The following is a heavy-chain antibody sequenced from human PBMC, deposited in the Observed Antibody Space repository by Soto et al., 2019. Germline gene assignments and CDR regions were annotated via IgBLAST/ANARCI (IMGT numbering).Heavy chain of an antibody. V-gene: IGHV1-69*06. J-gene: IGHJ1*01. D-gene: IGHD6-13*01. Sequence: SLKLSCWDCGLFFSIYAMCWLRQAHGHGLEWTGGIIPIFGTANYAQKFQGRVTITADKSTGTAHMELSSLRSEDTAVYYCAGGLGGCSRFLPYWGNGSL. CDR1: GLFFSIYA. CDR3: AGGLGGCSRFLPY. CDR2: IIPIFGTA.